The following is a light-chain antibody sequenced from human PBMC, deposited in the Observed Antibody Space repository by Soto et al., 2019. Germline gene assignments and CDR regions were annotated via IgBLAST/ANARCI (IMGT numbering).Light chain of an antibody. J-gene: IGKJ5*01. CDR2: GAS. CDR1: QSVRSSY. CDR3: QQYGSSLIT. Sequence: EIVLTQSPGPLSLSPGERATLSCRASQSVRSSYLAWYQQKPGQAPRLLIYGASTRATGIPDRFSGSGSGTDFTLTISRLEPEDFAVYYCQQYGSSLITFGQGTGLEIK. V-gene: IGKV3-20*01.